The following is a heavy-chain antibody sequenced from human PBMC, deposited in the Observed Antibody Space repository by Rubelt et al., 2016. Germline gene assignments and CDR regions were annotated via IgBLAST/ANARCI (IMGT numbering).Heavy chain of an antibody. Sequence: TCSVSNYSISSNYFWVWVRQPPGKGLEWIGSIYHTGTTYYSASLESRVIISVDTSKNQFSQRLTSVTAADTAMYYCASRPNIFDYWSQGTLVTVSS. CDR1: NYSISSNYF. CDR2: IYHTGTT. D-gene: IGHD2/OR15-2a*01. V-gene: IGHV4-38-2*02. J-gene: IGHJ4*02. CDR3: ASRPNIFDY.